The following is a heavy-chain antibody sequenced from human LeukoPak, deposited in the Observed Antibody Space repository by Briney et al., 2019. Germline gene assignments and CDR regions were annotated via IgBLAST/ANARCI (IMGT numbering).Heavy chain of an antibody. CDR3: AELGITMIGGV. CDR2: ISGGST. V-gene: IGHV3-38-3*01. D-gene: IGHD3-10*02. Sequence: PGGSLRLSCAASGLTVSSNEMSWVRQAPGKGLEWVSSISGGSTYYADSRKGRFTISRDNAKNSLYLQMNSLRAEDTAVYYCAELGITMIGGVWGKGTTVTISS. CDR1: GLTVSSNE. J-gene: IGHJ6*04.